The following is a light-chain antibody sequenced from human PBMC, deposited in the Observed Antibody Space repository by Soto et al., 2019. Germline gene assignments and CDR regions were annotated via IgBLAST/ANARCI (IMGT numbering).Light chain of an antibody. V-gene: IGKV3-20*01. CDR1: QSVSSSY. CDR2: GAS. J-gene: IGKJ2*01. CDR3: QQYGSSPPRYT. Sequence: EIVLTQSPGTLSLSPGERATLSCRASQSVSSSYLAWYQQKPGQAPRLLIYGASSRATGIPDRFSGSGSGTEFTLTISRLEREDFAVYYCQQYGSSPPRYTFGQGTKLEIK.